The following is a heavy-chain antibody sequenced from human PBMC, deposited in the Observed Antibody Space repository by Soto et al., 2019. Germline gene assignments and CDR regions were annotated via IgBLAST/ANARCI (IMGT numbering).Heavy chain of an antibody. D-gene: IGHD3-3*01. CDR3: ARQVINFWSGYYDY. CDR1: GGSFSSYY. V-gene: IGHV4-59*01. J-gene: IGHJ4*02. Sequence: SETLSLTCAVSGGSFSSYYWSWIRQPPGKGLEWIGYIFYSGSTNYNPSLKSRVTISVDTSKNQFSLKLSSVTAADTAVYYCARQVINFWSGYYDYWGQGTPVTVSS. CDR2: IFYSGST.